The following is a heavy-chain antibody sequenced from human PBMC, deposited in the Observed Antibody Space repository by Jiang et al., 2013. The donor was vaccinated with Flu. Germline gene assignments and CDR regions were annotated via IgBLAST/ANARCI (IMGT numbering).Heavy chain of an antibody. CDR1: GDSVSSNSAA. CDR3: VRGGPIAVPGVDDAFDI. Sequence: SQTLSLTCAISGDSVSSNSAAWNWIRQSPSRGLEWLGRTYYRSKWCNDYALSVKSRITTNPDTSKNQFSLQLNSVTPEDTAVYYCVRGGPIAVPGVDDAFDIWGQGTMVTVSS. V-gene: IGHV6-1*01. D-gene: IGHD6-19*01. J-gene: IGHJ3*02. CDR2: TYYRSKWCN.